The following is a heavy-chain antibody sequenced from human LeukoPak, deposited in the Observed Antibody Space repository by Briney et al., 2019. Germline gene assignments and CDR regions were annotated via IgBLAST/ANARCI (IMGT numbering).Heavy chain of an antibody. J-gene: IGHJ4*02. D-gene: IGHD5-12*01. CDR3: ASGYSGNGPYDY. CDR1: GASISTSSYY. CDR2: IYYSGNT. V-gene: IGHV4-39*01. Sequence: SETLSLTCSVSGASISTSSYYWGWIRQPPGKGLGWIGNIYYSGNTYSNPSLKSRITISVDTSKNQFTLKLSSVTAADTAVYYCASGYSGNGPYDYWGQGTLVTVSS.